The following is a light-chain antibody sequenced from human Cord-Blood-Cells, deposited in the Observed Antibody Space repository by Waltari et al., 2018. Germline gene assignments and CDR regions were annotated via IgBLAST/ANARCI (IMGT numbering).Light chain of an antibody. CDR2: AAS. Sequence: DIQMTPSPSSLSPSVGARVTITFPASQSISSYFNWYQQKPGKAPKRLIYAASSVQSGVPSRCSGSGSGTDFTLTISSLQPEDFATDYCQQSYSTPTFGQGTKLEIK. CDR3: QQSYSTPT. CDR1: QSISSY. J-gene: IGKJ2*01. V-gene: IGKV1-39*01.